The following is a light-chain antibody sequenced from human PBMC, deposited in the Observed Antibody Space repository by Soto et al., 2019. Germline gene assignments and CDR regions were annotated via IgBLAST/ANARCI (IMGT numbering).Light chain of an antibody. CDR3: SSYKSSSTLPYV. Sequence: QSALTQPASVSRSPGQSITISCTGTSSDVGGYNLVSWYQQYPDKAPKLMIYEVNTRPSGVSNRFSGSKSGNTASLTISGLQAEDEADYYCSSYKSSSTLPYVFGTGTKVTVL. V-gene: IGLV2-14*01. CDR1: SSDVGGYNL. CDR2: EVN. J-gene: IGLJ1*01.